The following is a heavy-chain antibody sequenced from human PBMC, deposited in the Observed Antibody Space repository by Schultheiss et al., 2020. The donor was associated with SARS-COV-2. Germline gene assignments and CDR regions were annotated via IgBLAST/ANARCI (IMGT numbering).Heavy chain of an antibody. Sequence: GESLKISCKASGYTFTGYYMHWVRQAPGQGLEWMGWINPNSGGTNYAQKFQGWVTMTRDTSISTAYMELSRLRSDDTAVYYCARETQAPYGDYLSVDPWGQGTLVTVSS. CDR3: ARETQAPYGDYLSVDP. J-gene: IGHJ5*02. V-gene: IGHV1-2*04. CDR2: INPNSGGT. CDR1: GYTFTGYY. D-gene: IGHD4-17*01.